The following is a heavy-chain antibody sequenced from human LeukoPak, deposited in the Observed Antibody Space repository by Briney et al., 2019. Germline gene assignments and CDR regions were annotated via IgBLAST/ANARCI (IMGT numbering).Heavy chain of an antibody. Sequence: GRSLRLSCAASGFTFSSYAMHWVRQAPGKGLEWVAVISYDGSNKYYADSVKGRFTISRDNSKNTLYLPMNSLRAEDTAVYYCARDRGSTSFLPYYYYYMDVWGKGTTVTVSS. CDR1: GFTFSSYA. D-gene: IGHD2-2*01. V-gene: IGHV3-30-3*01. CDR3: ARDRGSTSFLPYYYYYMDV. J-gene: IGHJ6*03. CDR2: ISYDGSNK.